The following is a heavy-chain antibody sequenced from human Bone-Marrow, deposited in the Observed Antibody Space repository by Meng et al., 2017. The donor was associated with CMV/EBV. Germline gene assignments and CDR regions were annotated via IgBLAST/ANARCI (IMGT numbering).Heavy chain of an antibody. CDR2: TSYDGTTN. J-gene: IGHJ4*02. CDR3: ARARFLEWLFTDY. Sequence: GGSLRLSCKASGFSFTSHSFHWVRQAPGKGLEWVALTSYDGTTNFHADSVKGRFTVSRDNSKNMVYLQMSSLRADDSALYFCARARFLEWLFTDYWVQGTLVTVSS. D-gene: IGHD3-3*01. CDR1: GFSFTSHS. V-gene: IGHV3-30-3*01.